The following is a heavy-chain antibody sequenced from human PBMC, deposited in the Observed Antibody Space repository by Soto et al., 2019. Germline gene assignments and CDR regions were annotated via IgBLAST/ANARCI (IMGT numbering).Heavy chain of an antibody. CDR3: ARAHYDILTGYSLNWFDP. D-gene: IGHD3-9*01. CDR2: TNVGNGNT. Sequence: ASVKVSCKTPGYTLTRYNIHWVRQAPGQRLEWMGWTNVGNGNTRYSQKFQGRLTLTRDTPGNTAYLELNSLISEDTAVYYCARAHYDILTGYSLNWFDPWGQGTLVTVSS. V-gene: IGHV1-3*01. CDR1: GYTLTRYN. J-gene: IGHJ5*02.